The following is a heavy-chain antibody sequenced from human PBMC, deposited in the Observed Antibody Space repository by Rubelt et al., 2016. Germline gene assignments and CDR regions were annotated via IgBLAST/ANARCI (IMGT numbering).Heavy chain of an antibody. CDR3: ARESSDDVNCDY. CDR2: IIPILGIR. V-gene: IGHV1-69*04. Sequence: QVQLVQSGAEVKKPGSSVKVSCKASGGTFSSYAISWVRQAPGQGLEWMGRIIPILGIRNYERKFQGRVRITAEKSTSTAEMELSSLRSEDTAVYYCARESSDDVNCDYWGQGTLVTVSS. J-gene: IGHJ4*02. CDR1: GGTFSSYA. D-gene: IGHD3-22*01.